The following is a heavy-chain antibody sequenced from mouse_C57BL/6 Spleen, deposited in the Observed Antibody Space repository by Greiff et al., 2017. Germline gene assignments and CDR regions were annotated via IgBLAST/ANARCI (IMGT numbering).Heavy chain of an antibody. V-gene: IGHV1-63*01. D-gene: IGHD2-4*01. CDR3: ARWGDYDGRDYYAMDY. CDR2: IYPGGGYT. Sequence: VQLQQSGAELVRPGTSVKMSCKASGYTFTNYWIGWAKQRPGHGLEWIGDIYPGGGYTNYNEKFKGKATLTADKSSSTAYMQFSSLTSEDSAIYYCARWGDYDGRDYYAMDYWGQGTSGTVSS. J-gene: IGHJ4*01. CDR1: GYTFTNYW.